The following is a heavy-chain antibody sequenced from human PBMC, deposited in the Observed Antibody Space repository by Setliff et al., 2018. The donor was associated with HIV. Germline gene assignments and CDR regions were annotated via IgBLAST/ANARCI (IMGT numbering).Heavy chain of an antibody. CDR2: ISSDGTSK. Sequence: GGSLRLSCAASGFTFSSYSMNWVRQAPGKGLEWVSYISSDGTSKTYADSVKGRFTISRDNAKNTLYLQMNSLRAEDTGVYYCHSGYDTEEQSYFDYWGQGTLVTVSS. CDR3: HSGYDTEEQSYFDY. CDR1: GFTFSSYS. D-gene: IGHD5-12*01. J-gene: IGHJ4*02. V-gene: IGHV3-48*04.